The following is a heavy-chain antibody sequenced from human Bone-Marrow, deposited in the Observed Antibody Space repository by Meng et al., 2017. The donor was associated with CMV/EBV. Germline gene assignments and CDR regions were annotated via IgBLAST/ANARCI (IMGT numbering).Heavy chain of an antibody. D-gene: IGHD6-13*01. CDR2: IYYSGST. CDR1: GGSISSYY. Sequence: SETLSLTCTVSGGSISSYYWSWVRQPPGNGLEWIGYIYYSGSTNYNPSLKSRVTISVDTSQNQFSLKLSSVTAADTAVYYCARMIAAAESCLDYWGQGPLVTVSS. V-gene: IGHV4-59*01. J-gene: IGHJ4*02. CDR3: ARMIAAAESCLDY.